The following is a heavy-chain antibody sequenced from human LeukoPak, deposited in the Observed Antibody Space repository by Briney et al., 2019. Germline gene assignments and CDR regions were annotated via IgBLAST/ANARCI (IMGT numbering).Heavy chain of an antibody. CDR1: GFRFSDYN. J-gene: IGHJ4*02. Sequence: GGSLRLSRAASGFRFSDYNMDWVRQVPGKGLEWVSYIHSVSLTIYYLDSVKGGFTISRDNAKNSLFLQMNSLRVEDTAVYYCARGLYRYSSGWHFDYWGQGILVTVSS. CDR3: ARGLYRYSSGWHFDY. D-gene: IGHD6-19*01. CDR2: IHSVSLTI. V-gene: IGHV3-48*04.